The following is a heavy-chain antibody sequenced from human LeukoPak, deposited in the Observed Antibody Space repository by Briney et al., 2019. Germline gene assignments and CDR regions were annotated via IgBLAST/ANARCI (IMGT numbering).Heavy chain of an antibody. CDR1: GYTFTSYD. D-gene: IGHD6-13*01. CDR2: MNPNSGNT. J-gene: IGHJ6*02. V-gene: IGHV1-8*01. Sequence: GASVKVSCKASGYTFTSYDINWVRQATGQGLEWMGWMNPNSGNTGYAQKFQGRVTMTRNTSISTAYMELSSLRSEDTAVYHCARGGIAAAGEYMDVWGQGTTVTVSS. CDR3: ARGGIAAAGEYMDV.